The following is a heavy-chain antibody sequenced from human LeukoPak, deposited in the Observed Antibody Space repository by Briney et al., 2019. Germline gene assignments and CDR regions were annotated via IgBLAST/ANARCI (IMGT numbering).Heavy chain of an antibody. CDR2: ISGSGGST. J-gene: IGHJ4*02. V-gene: IGHV3-23*01. CDR1: GFTFSSYA. CDR3: AKGSYYYGSGRYYFDY. D-gene: IGHD3-10*01. Sequence: GGSLRLSCAVSGFTFSSYAMSWVRQAPGKGLEWVSAISGSGGSTYYADSVKGRFTISRDNSKNTLYLQMNSLRAEDTAVYYCAKGSYYYGSGRYYFDYWGQGTLVTVSS.